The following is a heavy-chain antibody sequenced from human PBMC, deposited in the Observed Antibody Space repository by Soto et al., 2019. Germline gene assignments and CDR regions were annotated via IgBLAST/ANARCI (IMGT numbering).Heavy chain of an antibody. CDR3: AKDTTGTTLLIDY. CDR1: GFTFSSYA. V-gene: IGHV3-23*01. CDR2: ISGSGGST. Sequence: EVQLLESGGGLVQPGGSLRLSGATSGFTFSSYAMSWVRQAPGKGLEWVSAISGSGGSTYYADSVKGRFTISRDNSKNTLYLQINSLRAEDTAVYYCAKDTTGTTLLIDYWGQGTLVTVSS. J-gene: IGHJ4*02. D-gene: IGHD1-1*01.